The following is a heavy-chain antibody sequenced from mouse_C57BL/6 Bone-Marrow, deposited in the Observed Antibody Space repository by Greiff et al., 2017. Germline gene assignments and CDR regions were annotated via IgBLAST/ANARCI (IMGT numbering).Heavy chain of an antibody. D-gene: IGHD1-1*01. J-gene: IGHJ4*01. CDR3: VRHDYGSSYAMDY. CDR2: IRSKSNNYAT. CDR1: GFSFNTYA. Sequence: EVQLVESGGGLVQPKGSLKLSCAASGFSFNTYAMNWVRQAPGKGLEWVARIRSKSNNYATYYADSVKDRFTISRDDSESMLYLQMNNLKTEDTAMYYGVRHDYGSSYAMDYWGQGTSVTVSS. V-gene: IGHV10-1*01.